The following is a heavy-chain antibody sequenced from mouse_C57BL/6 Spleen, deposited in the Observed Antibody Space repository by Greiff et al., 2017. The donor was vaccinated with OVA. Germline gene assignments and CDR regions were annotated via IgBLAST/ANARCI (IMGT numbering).Heavy chain of an antibody. CDR3: ARLNYYGSRYFDV. CDR1: GYTFTSYW. J-gene: IGHJ1*03. D-gene: IGHD1-1*01. CDR2: IDPSDSET. Sequence: VQLQQPGAELVRPGSSVKLSCKASGYTFTSYWMHWVKQRPIQGLEWIGNIDPSDSETHYNQKFKDKATLTVDKSSSTAYMQLSSLTSEDSAVYYCARLNYYGSRYFDVWGTGTTVTVSS. V-gene: IGHV1-52*01.